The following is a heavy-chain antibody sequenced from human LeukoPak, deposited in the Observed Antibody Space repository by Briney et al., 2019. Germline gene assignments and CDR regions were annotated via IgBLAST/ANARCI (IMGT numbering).Heavy chain of an antibody. CDR3: ARDVRVLDIVLVSAVPFDY. J-gene: IGHJ4*02. V-gene: IGHV3-21*01. D-gene: IGHD2-2*03. CDR2: ISSSSTYI. Sequence: PGGSLRLSCAASGFTTNTYSVNWVRQAPGKGLEWVSSISSSSTYIYYADSLKGRFTISRDNSKHSLYLQMNSLTGEHTAVYYCARDVRVLDIVLVSAVPFDYWGQGTLVTVSS. CDR1: GFTTNTYS.